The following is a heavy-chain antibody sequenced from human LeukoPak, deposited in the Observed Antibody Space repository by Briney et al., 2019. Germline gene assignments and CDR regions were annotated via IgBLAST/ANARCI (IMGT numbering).Heavy chain of an antibody. J-gene: IGHJ3*02. Sequence: MTSETLSLTCTVSGGSISSSSYYWSWIRQPPGKGLEWYGSIYYSGSTYYNPSLNSRVTISVDTSKNQFSLKLSSVTAADTAVYYCARVWSGYYRVSDAFDIWGQGTMVTVSS. CDR2: IYYSGST. V-gene: IGHV4-39*07. CDR3: ARVWSGYYRVSDAFDI. CDR1: GGSISSSSYY. D-gene: IGHD3-3*01.